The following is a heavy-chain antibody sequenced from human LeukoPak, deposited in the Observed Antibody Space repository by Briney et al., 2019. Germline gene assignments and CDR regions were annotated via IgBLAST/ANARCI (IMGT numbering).Heavy chain of an antibody. J-gene: IGHJ6*03. CDR3: ARRSSWQYYYYYMDV. Sequence: SETLSLTCAVYGGSFSGYYWSWIRQPPGKGLEWIGEINHSGSTNYNPSLKSRVTISVDTSKNQFSLKLSSVTAADTAVYYCARRSSWQYYYYYMDVWGKGTTVTISS. D-gene: IGHD6-13*01. V-gene: IGHV4-34*01. CDR2: INHSGST. CDR1: GGSFSGYY.